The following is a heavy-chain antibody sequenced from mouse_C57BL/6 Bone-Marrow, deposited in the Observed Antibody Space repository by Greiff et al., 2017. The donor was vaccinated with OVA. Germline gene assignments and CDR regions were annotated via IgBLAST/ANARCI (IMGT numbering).Heavy chain of an antibody. J-gene: IGHJ3*01. Sequence: QVQLKESGPGLVQPSQSLSITCTVSGFSLTSYGVHWVRQSPGKGLEWLGVIWSGGSTDYNAAFISRLSISKDNSKSQVFFKMNSLQADDTAIYYCARKDYGSSYEFAYWGQGTLVTVSA. CDR1: GFSLTSYG. CDR2: IWSGGST. V-gene: IGHV2-2*01. CDR3: ARKDYGSSYEFAY. D-gene: IGHD1-1*01.